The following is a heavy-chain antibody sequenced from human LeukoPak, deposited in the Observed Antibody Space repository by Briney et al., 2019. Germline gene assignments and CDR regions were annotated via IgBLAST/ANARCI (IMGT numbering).Heavy chain of an antibody. V-gene: IGHV4-34*01. J-gene: IGHJ4*02. CDR2: IHYSGSI. D-gene: IGHD5-24*01. CDR3: SRGTDAYKCGNS. Sequence: PSETLSLTCAVYGGSFSGYYWTWIRQPPGKGLEWIGEIHYSGSINYNPSLKSRVTISADTSNNHFSLKMNSVTAADTAVYYCSRGTDAYKCGNSWGQGTLVTVSS. CDR1: GGSFSGYY.